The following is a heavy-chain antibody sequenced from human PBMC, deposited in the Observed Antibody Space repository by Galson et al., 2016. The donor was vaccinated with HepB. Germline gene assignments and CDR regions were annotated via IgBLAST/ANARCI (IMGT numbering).Heavy chain of an antibody. V-gene: IGHV3-11*01. CDR1: GFVFSDYY. Sequence: SLRLSCAASGFVFSDYYMSWLRRAPGKGPEWISYIAGSSSTIYDADSVKGRFTVSRDNARQTLFLQMDSLRVEDTAVYFCARDREPETTMPIFDHWGQGVLVTVSS. CDR3: ARDREPETTMPIFDH. J-gene: IGHJ4*02. CDR2: IAGSSSTI. D-gene: IGHD4-17*01.